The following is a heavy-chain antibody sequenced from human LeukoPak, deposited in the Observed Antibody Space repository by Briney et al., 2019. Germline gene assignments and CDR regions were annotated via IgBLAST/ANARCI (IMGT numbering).Heavy chain of an antibody. CDR3: AGGCSSTSCYSNFDY. Sequence: SETLSLTCTVSGGSISSYYWSWIRQPPGKGLEWIGYIYYSGSTNYNPSLKSRVTISVDTSKNQFSLKLSSVTAADTAVYYCAGGCSSTSCYSNFDYWGQGTLVTVSS. D-gene: IGHD2-2*01. J-gene: IGHJ4*02. V-gene: IGHV4-59*12. CDR1: GGSISSYY. CDR2: IYYSGST.